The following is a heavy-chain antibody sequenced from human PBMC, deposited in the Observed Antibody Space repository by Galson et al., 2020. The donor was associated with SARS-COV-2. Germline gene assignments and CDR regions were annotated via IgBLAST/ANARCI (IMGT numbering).Heavy chain of an antibody. CDR2: IALSGSTT. CDR3: ASQKYCSNCYLYAMDL. J-gene: IGHJ6*04. Sequence: GESLKISCKASGNTFDTYWINWVRQMPGKGLEWMGRIALSGSTTDYSPSFRGHVTISADRSIHTAYLQWSSLKASGTAMYYCASQKYCSNCYLYAMDLWGKGTTVTVSS. CDR1: GNTFDTYW. D-gene: IGHD2-2*01. V-gene: IGHV5-10-1*01.